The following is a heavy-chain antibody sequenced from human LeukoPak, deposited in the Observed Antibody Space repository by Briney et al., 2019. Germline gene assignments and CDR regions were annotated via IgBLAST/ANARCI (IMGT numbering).Heavy chain of an antibody. CDR1: GFTFSSYW. D-gene: IGHD1-26*01. CDR3: ARDRSGSLDY. Sequence: GGSLRLSCAASGFTFSSYWMHWVRQAPGKGLVWVSRISSDGSSTSYADSVKGRFTISRDNAKNTLYLQMNSLRAEDTAVYYCARDRSGSLDYWGRGTLVTVSS. V-gene: IGHV3-74*01. CDR2: ISSDGSST. J-gene: IGHJ4*02.